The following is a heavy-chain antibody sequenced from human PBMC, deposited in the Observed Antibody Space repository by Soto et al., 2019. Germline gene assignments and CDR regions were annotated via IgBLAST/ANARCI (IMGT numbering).Heavy chain of an antibody. CDR2: ISGYNGNA. CDR3: AREGWLGELLY. J-gene: IGHJ4*02. CDR1: GYTFSSYG. V-gene: IGHV1-18*01. Sequence: VQLVQSGTVVQKPGSSVKVSCKTSGYTFSSYGIIWVRQAPGQGLEWMGWISGYNGNADYAQRFRGRVNMTTETSTTTVFMELRDLRSDDTALYFCAREGWLGELLYWGQGSLVTVS. D-gene: IGHD3-10*01.